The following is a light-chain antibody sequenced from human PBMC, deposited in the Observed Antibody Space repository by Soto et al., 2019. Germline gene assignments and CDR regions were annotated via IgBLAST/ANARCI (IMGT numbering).Light chain of an antibody. CDR3: QQYGSSPPIFT. CDR1: QSVSSSY. J-gene: IGKJ3*01. Sequence: EIVWTQSPGTLSLSPGERATLSCRASQSVSSSYLAGYQQKPGQAPRLLIYGASSRATGIPDRFSGSGSGTDFPISVSRLEPEDFGVYSGQQYGSSPPIFTFGPGAKVDIK. V-gene: IGKV3-20*01. CDR2: GAS.